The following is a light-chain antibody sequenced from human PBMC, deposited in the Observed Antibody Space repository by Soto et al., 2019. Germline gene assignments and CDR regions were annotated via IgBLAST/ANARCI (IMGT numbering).Light chain of an antibody. CDR3: AAWDDSLNGQGV. CDR2: SSS. CDR1: RSNIGSNT. Sequence: QSLLTQPPSASGTPGQRVTISCSGSRSNIGSNTVSWYQHLPGTAPKLLIYSSSQRPSWVPDRFSGSKSGTSAYLAISGLQSDDEAEYYCAAWDDSLNGQGVFGGGTKVTVL. J-gene: IGLJ3*02. V-gene: IGLV1-44*01.